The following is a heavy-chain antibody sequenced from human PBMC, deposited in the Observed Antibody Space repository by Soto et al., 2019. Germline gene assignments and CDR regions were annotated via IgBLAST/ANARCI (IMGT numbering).Heavy chain of an antibody. CDR3: ARHLDNYGIDV. CDR1: GYTFSIFG. Sequence: GPSVKVSCKASGYTFSIFGINWVRQAPGQGLEWMGWISAYSGNTNYAQRFQGRVTMTTDTSTTTAYMERTSLRSDDTAVYSCARHLDNYGIDVWGQGTTVTVSS. CDR2: ISAYSGNT. J-gene: IGHJ6*02. V-gene: IGHV1-18*01.